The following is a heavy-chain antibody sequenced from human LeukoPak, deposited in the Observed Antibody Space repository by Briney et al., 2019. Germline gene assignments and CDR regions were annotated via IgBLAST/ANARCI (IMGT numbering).Heavy chain of an antibody. J-gene: IGHJ4*02. CDR1: GFTFSIHW. V-gene: IGHV3-7*01. CDR3: GRDSGSGNYKYFDY. Sequence: GGSLRLSRAASGFTFSIHWMSWVRQAPGKGLEWVANIKQDGNEKYYVDSVKGRFTISRDNAKNSLYLQMNSLRAEDTAVYYCGRDSGSGNYKYFDYWGQGTVATVSS. CDR2: IKQDGNEK. D-gene: IGHD3-3*01.